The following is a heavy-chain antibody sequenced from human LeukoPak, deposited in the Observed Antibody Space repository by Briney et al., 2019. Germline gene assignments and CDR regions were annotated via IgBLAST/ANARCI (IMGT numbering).Heavy chain of an antibody. CDR1: VGSISSGGYY. CDR2: IYYSGST. V-gene: IGHV4-31*03. D-gene: IGHD1-26*01. CDR3: ARGPVGATPFDY. Sequence: SETLSLTCTVSVGSISSGGYYWSWVRQHPGEGREWIGYIYYSGSTYYNPCLNNRVTISVDTSKNQFSLKLSSVTAADTAVYYCARGPVGATPFDYWGQGTLVTVSS. J-gene: IGHJ4*02.